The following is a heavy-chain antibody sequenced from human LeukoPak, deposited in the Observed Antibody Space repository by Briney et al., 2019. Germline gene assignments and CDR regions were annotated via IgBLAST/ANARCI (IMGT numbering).Heavy chain of an antibody. J-gene: IGHJ4*02. CDR3: AREILGYYDSSGFFDY. CDR1: GGTFSSYA. V-gene: IGHV1-69*13. CDR2: IIPIFGTA. Sequence: ASVKVSCKASGGTFSSYAISWVRQAPGQGLEWMGGIIPIFGTANYAQKFQGRVTITADESTSTAYMELSSLRSEDTAVYYCAREILGYYDSSGFFDYWGQGTLVTVSS. D-gene: IGHD3-22*01.